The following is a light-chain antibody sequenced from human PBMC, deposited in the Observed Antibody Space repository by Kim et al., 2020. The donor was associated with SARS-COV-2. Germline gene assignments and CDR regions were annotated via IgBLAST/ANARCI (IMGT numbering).Light chain of an antibody. J-gene: IGLJ3*02. Sequence: GQMVTISCSGSTSNIGKNYVYWYQQLPGMAPKLLIQANSQRPSGVPDRFSGSKSGTSASLAISGLRSEDEADYHCGAYDDSLNRPLFGGGTQLTVL. CDR1: TSNIGKNY. CDR2: ANS. CDR3: GAYDDSLNRPL. V-gene: IGLV1-47*01.